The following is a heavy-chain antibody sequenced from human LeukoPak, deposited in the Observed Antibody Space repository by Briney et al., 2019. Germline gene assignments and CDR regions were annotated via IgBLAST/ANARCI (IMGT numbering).Heavy chain of an antibody. J-gene: IGHJ2*01. CDR2: ISYDGSNK. CDR3: ARDRGYYDISWYFDL. Sequence: GGSLRLSCAASGFTFSSYWMSWVRQAPGKGLEWVAVISYDGSNKYYADSVKGRFTISRDNSKNTLYLQMNSLRAEDTAVYYCARDRGYYDISWYFDLWGRGTLVTVSS. D-gene: IGHD3-22*01. V-gene: IGHV3-30-3*01. CDR1: GFTFSSYW.